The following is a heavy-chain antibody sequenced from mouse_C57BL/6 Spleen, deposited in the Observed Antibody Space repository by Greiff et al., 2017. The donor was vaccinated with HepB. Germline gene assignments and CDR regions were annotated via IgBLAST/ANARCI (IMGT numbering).Heavy chain of an antibody. Sequence: VHVKQSGPELVKPGASVKISCKASGYSFTDYNMNWVKQSNGKSLEWIGVINPNYGTTSYNQKFKGKATLTVDQSSSTAYMQLNSLTSEDSAVYYCARDGSSPIYYAMDYWGQGTSVTVSS. CDR2: INPNYGTT. CDR1: GYSFTDYN. J-gene: IGHJ4*01. D-gene: IGHD1-1*01. CDR3: ARDGSSPIYYAMDY. V-gene: IGHV1-39*01.